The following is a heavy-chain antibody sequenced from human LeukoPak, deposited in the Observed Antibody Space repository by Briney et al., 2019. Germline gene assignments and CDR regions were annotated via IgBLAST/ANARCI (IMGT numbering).Heavy chain of an antibody. Sequence: ASVTVSCKASGYTFTSYGISWVRQAPGQGLEWMGWIKGYNGDTNYAQKFQGRVTMTTDTSTSTAYMELRSLRSDDTAVYYCAREGGIVGALDYWGQGTLVTVSS. CDR3: AREGGIVGALDY. CDR1: GYTFTSYG. CDR2: IKGYNGDT. J-gene: IGHJ4*02. V-gene: IGHV1-18*01. D-gene: IGHD1-26*01.